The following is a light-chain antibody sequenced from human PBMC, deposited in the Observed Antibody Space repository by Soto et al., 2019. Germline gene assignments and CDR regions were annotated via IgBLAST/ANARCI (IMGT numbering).Light chain of an antibody. V-gene: IGKV3-20*01. J-gene: IGKJ2*01. CDR2: DAS. CDR3: QQYETSPPMYT. Sequence: EIGLTQSPGTLSLSPGERATLSCRTSQSVMSTYLAWYQQKPGQAPRLLIYDASRRATGIPDRFSGSGSGTDFTLTISRLEPEDFAVYYCQQYETSPPMYTFGQGTKLEIK. CDR1: QSVMSTY.